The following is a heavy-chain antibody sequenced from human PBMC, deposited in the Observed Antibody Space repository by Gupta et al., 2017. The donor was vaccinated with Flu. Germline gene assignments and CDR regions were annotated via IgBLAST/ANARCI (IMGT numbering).Heavy chain of an antibody. CDR2: ISSSSSYK. CDR3: ARRGNYLGDAFDI. D-gene: IGHD1-26*01. Sequence: EVQLVESGGGLVKPGGSLRLSCAASGFTFSSYSMNWVRQAPGKGVEWVSSISSSSSYKYYADSVKGRFTISRDNAKNSLYLQMNSLRAEDTAVYYCARRGNYLGDAFDIWGQGTMVTVSS. CDR1: GFTFSSYS. V-gene: IGHV3-21*01. J-gene: IGHJ3*02.